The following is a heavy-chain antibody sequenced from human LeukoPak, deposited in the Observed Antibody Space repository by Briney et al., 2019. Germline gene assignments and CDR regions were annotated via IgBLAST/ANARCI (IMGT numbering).Heavy chain of an antibody. CDR2: IYSGGST. J-gene: IGHJ6*02. Sequence: GSLRLSCAASGFTVSSNYMSWVRQAPGKGLEWVSVIYSGGSTYYADSVKGRFTISRDNAKNSLYLQMNSLRDEDTAVYYCARAYYYGSGSYYSPHNYGMDVWGQGTTVTVSS. D-gene: IGHD3-10*01. CDR1: GFTVSSNY. CDR3: ARAYYYGSGSYYSPHNYGMDV. V-gene: IGHV3-66*01.